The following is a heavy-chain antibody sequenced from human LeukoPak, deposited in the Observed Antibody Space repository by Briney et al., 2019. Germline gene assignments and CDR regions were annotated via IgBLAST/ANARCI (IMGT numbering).Heavy chain of an antibody. V-gene: IGHV1-18*01. Sequence: ASVKVSCKASGYAFTSYAISWVRQAPGQGLEWMGWISAYDGNTNYAQKLQDRVTMTTDTSTSTAYMELRSLRSDDTAVYYCARGTTSTYHPVDYWGQGTLVTVSS. CDR2: ISAYDGNT. CDR3: ARGTTSTYHPVDY. D-gene: IGHD1/OR15-1a*01. CDR1: GYAFTSYA. J-gene: IGHJ4*02.